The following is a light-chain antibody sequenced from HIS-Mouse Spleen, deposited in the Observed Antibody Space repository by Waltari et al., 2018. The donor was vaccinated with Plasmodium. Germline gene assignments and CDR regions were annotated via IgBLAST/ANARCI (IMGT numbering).Light chain of an antibody. CDR1: ALPTKY. J-gene: IGLJ3*02. CDR3: YSTDSSGNHLWV. Sequence: SYELTQPPSVSVSPGQTARITCSGAALPTKYAYWYQQKSGQAPVLVIYEDSKRPSGIPERFSGSSSGTMATLTISGAQVEDEADYYCYSTDSSGNHLWVFGGGTKLTVL. CDR2: EDS. V-gene: IGLV3-10*01.